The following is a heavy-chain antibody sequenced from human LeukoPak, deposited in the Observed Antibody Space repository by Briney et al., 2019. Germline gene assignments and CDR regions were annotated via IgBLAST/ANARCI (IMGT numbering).Heavy chain of an antibody. CDR3: ARVVPYYYDSSGCQQWYFDY. CDR2: IYYSGST. D-gene: IGHD3-22*01. J-gene: IGHJ4*02. CDR1: GGSISNGDHY. Sequence: SETLSLTCTVSGGSISNGDHYWSWIRQHPGKGLEWIGHIYYSGSTYYNPSLKSRGIISVETSKNQFSLKLSSVTAADTAVYYCARVVPYYYDSSGCQQWYFDYWGQGTLVTVSS. V-gene: IGHV4-31*03.